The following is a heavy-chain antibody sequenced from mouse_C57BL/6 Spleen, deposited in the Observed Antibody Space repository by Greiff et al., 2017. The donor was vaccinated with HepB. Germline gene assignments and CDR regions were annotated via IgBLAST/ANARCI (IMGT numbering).Heavy chain of an antibody. CDR2: ISSGSSTI. V-gene: IGHV5-17*01. D-gene: IGHD2-3*01. CDR3: ARAGWLS. CDR1: GFTFSYYG. Sequence: VTLVASVGCLVTPGVSLKLSCAASGFTFSYYGIHWVRPAPEKGLEWVAYISSGSSTIYYADTVKGRFTISRDNAKNTLFLQMTSLRSEDTAMYYCARAGWLSWGQGTTLTVSS. J-gene: IGHJ2*01.